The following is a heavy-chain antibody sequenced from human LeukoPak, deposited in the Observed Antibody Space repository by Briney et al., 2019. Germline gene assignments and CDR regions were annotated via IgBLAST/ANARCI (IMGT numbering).Heavy chain of an antibody. CDR2: VFYSGST. Sequence: SETLSLTCTVSGGSISSSGYYWGWIRQPPGKGLEWIGSVFYSGSTYYNPSLKSRVTISVDTSKNQFSLKLSSVTAADTAVYYCARHSSGYSIDYWGLGTLVTVSS. CDR1: GGSISSSGYY. J-gene: IGHJ4*02. CDR3: ARHSSGYSIDY. D-gene: IGHD3-22*01. V-gene: IGHV4-39*01.